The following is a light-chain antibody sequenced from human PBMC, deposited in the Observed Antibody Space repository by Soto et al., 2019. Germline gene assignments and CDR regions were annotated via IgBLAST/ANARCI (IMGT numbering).Light chain of an antibody. CDR3: SSYAGINNLGV. J-gene: IGLJ1*01. CDR2: EVN. V-gene: IGLV2-8*01. CDR1: SSDVGGYKN. Sequence: QSVLTQPASAAGSPGQSVTISCTGTSSDVGGYKNVSWYQQHPGKAPKLMIFEVNKRPSGVPDRFSGSKSGNTASLTVSGLQAEDEADYYCSSYAGINNLGVFGTGTKLTVL.